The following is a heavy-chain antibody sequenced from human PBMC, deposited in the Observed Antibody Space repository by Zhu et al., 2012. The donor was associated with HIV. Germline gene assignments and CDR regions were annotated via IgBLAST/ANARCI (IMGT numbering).Heavy chain of an antibody. J-gene: IGHJ3*01. CDR1: GGTISSSSSF. V-gene: IGHV4-39*01. CDR2: SIMVGAP. CDR3: ANTRTSGWYSYAFHV. D-gene: IGHD6-19*01. Sequence: QVQLHESGPGLVKPSETLSLTCTVSGGTISSSSSFWAWIRQTPGKGWSGLGVSIMVGAPTTIRPSRVDSPYPWTRPRISFPEAELCDRADTALYYCANTRTSGWYSYAFHVWGQGTMVTVSS.